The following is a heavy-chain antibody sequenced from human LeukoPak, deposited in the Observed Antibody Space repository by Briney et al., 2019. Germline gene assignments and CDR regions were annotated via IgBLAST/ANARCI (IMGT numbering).Heavy chain of an antibody. J-gene: IGHJ4*02. CDR2: ISHDGDNT. Sequence: GTSLRLSCEASGFAFGSYAMHWVRQAPGRGLEWVAVISHDGDNTNSGESVRGRFTLSRDNLKNTLYLQMNSLRAEDTAVYYCASLLVVTSSAYESPNDYWGQGTLVTVSS. V-gene: IGHV3-30-3*01. D-gene: IGHD2-21*02. CDR3: ASLLVVTSSAYESPNDY. CDR1: GFAFGSYA.